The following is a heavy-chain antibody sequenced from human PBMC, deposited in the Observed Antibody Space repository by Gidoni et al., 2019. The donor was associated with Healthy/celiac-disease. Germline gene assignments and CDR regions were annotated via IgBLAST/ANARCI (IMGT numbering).Heavy chain of an antibody. V-gene: IGHV1-8*01. J-gene: IGHJ3*02. CDR1: GYTFTSYD. CDR3: ARGKYYYDNSDLDDSFDN. Sequence: QVQLVQSGAEVMKSSASVKVSCTASGYTFTSYDLNWVRQATGQGLEWMGRMTPNSANTGYGQKFQGRVTMTRNNAISTAYMELSSLRSEDTDVYYCARGKYYYDNSDLDDSFDNWGQGKKVTVSS. CDR2: MTPNSANT. D-gene: IGHD3-22*01.